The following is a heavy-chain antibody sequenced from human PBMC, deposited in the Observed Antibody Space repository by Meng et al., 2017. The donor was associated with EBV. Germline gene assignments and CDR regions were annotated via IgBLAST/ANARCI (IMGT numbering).Heavy chain of an antibody. CDR2: IIPAGGNT. CDR1: GYTFTRYY. J-gene: IGHJ4*02. D-gene: IGHD1/OR15-1a*01. CDR3: VRELVGGTFDY. V-gene: IGHV1-46*01. Sequence: VKSGAEVNKPGASVKVSCKPSGYTFTRYYLHWVRQAPGQGLEWMGIIIPAGGNTNYAQRFRGRFTMTRDTSTSTVYMDLSILTSEDTAVYYCVRELVGGTFDYWGQGTLVTVSS.